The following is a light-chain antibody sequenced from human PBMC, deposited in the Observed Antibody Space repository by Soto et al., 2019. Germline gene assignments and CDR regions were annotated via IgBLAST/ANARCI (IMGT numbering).Light chain of an antibody. Sequence: AIQMTQSPSSLSASVGDRVAITYRASQGIRNDLGWYQQKPGKAPKLLIYAASSLQSGVPSRFSGSGSGTDFTLTISSLQPEDFATYYCLQDYNYPKTFGQGTKVAMK. J-gene: IGKJ1*01. CDR2: AAS. V-gene: IGKV1-6*01. CDR3: LQDYNYPKT. CDR1: QGIRND.